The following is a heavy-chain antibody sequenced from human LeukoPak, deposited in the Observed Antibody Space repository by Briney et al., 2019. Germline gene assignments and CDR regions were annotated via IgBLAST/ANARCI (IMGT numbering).Heavy chain of an antibody. Sequence: ASVKVSCKASGYIFTRYYMHWVRQAPGQGLEWMGWINTNTGNPTYAQGFTGRFVFSLDTSVSTAFLQISSLKAEDTAVYYCARDAGYNPGRWFDPWGQGTLVTVSS. V-gene: IGHV7-4-1*02. CDR2: INTNTGNP. CDR3: ARDAGYNPGRWFDP. CDR1: GYIFTRYY. D-gene: IGHD5-24*01. J-gene: IGHJ5*02.